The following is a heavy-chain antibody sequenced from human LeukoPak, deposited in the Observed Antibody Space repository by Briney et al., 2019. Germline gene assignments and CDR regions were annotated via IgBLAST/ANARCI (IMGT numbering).Heavy chain of an antibody. CDR3: ARGGKQWLVRGYFDY. V-gene: IGHV4-34*01. CDR2: INHSGST. Sequence: SETLSLTCAVYGGSFSVYYWSWIRQPPGKGLEWIGEINHSGSTNYNPSLKSRVTISVDTSKNQFSLKLSSVTAADTAVYYCARGGKQWLVRGYFDYWGQGTLVTVSS. J-gene: IGHJ4*02. CDR1: GGSFSVYY. D-gene: IGHD6-19*01.